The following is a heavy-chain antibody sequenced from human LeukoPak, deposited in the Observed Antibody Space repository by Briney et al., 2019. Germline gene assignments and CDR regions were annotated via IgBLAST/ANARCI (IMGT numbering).Heavy chain of an antibody. J-gene: IGHJ4*02. CDR1: GYTFTGYY. Sequence: GSVKVSCKASGYTFTGYYMHWVRQAPGQGLEWMGWINPNSGGTNYAQKFQGWVTMTRDTSISTAYMELSRLRSDDTAVYYCARDHSSSWYGEYFDYWGQGTLVTVSS. V-gene: IGHV1-2*04. CDR2: INPNSGGT. CDR3: ARDHSSSWYGEYFDY. D-gene: IGHD6-13*01.